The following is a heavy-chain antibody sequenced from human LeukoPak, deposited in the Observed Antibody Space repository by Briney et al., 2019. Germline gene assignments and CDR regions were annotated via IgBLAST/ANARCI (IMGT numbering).Heavy chain of an antibody. CDR2: ISGSGGST. D-gene: IGHD3-3*01. V-gene: IGHV3-23*01. CDR3: AREDVFWSAWFDY. J-gene: IGHJ4*02. CDR1: GFTFSSYG. Sequence: GGTLRLSCAASGFTFSSYGMSWVRQAPGKGLEWVSAISGSGGSTYYADSVKGRFTISRDNSKNTLYLQMNSLRAEDTAVYYCAREDVFWSAWFDYWGQGTLVTVSS.